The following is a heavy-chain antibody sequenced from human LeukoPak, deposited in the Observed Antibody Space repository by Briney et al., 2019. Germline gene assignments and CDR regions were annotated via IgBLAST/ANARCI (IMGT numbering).Heavy chain of an antibody. CDR3: AKDQRATISTSNWFDP. J-gene: IGHJ5*02. Sequence: PGGSLRLSCGASGFTFSNYAMNWVRQAPGKGLEWVSGISGSGGTTYYADSVKGRFTISRDNSKSTLYVQMNSLRVEDTAVYYCAKDQRATISTSNWFDPWGQGTLVTVSS. V-gene: IGHV3-23*01. CDR2: ISGSGGTT. CDR1: GFTFSNYA. D-gene: IGHD5-24*01.